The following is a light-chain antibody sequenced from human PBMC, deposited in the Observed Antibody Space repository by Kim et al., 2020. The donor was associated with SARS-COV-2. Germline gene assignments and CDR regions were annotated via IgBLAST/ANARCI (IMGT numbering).Light chain of an antibody. CDR1: RSNIGTNT. J-gene: IGLJ2*01. CDR2: RND. V-gene: IGLV1-44*01. CDR3: AAWDDSLNVL. Sequence: QSVLTQPPSASGTPGQSVTISCSGSRSNIGTNTVDWYQQLPGTAPKLLIFRNDQRPSGVPDRFSGSKSGTSASLAISGLQSEDEADYYCAAWDDSLNVLFCGGTQLTVL.